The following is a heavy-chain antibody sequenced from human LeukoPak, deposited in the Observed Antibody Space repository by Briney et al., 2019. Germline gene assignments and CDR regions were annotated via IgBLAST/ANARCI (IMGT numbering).Heavy chain of an antibody. CDR2: ISSSGSTI. CDR3: ASPDHYYDSSGYPTANY. J-gene: IGHJ4*02. Sequence: TGGSLRLSCAASGFTFCDYYMSWIRQAPGKGLEWVSYISSSGSTIYYADSVKGRFTISRDNAKNSLYLQMNSLRAEDTAVYYCASPDHYYDSSGYPTANYWGQGTLVTVSS. V-gene: IGHV3-11*01. D-gene: IGHD3-22*01. CDR1: GFTFCDYY.